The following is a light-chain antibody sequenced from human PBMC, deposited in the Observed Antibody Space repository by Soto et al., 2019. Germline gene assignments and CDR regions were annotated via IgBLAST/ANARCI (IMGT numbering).Light chain of an antibody. CDR2: DAS. Sequence: DIRMTHSPSTLSASVGDSVTITCRASQNIGTWLAWYQQKPGKAPDLLIYDASTLESGVPSRFTGSGSGTEFTLTISSLQPGDFATYYCQQCGDSWSFGQGTKVDIK. V-gene: IGKV1-5*01. J-gene: IGKJ1*01. CDR3: QQCGDSWS. CDR1: QNIGTW.